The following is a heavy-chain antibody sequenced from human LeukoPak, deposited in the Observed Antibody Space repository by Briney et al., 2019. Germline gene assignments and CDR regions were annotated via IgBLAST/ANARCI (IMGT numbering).Heavy chain of an antibody. CDR1: GFTFSDYY. Sequence: GGSLRLSCAASGFTFSDYYVSWIRQAPGKGLEWVSYISSSSSYTNYADSVKGRFTISRDNAKNSLYLQMNSLRAEDTAVYYCARVSKYSSSLFFYYWGQGTLVTVSS. CDR3: ARVSKYSSSLFFYY. V-gene: IGHV3-11*06. D-gene: IGHD6-13*01. J-gene: IGHJ4*02. CDR2: ISSSSSYT.